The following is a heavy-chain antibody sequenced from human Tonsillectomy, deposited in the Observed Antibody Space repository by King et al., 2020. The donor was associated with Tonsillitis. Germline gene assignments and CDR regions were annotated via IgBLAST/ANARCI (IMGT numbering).Heavy chain of an antibody. J-gene: IGHJ1*01. Sequence: VQLVESGGGLVKPGGSLRLSCAASGFTFSNAWMSWVRQAPGKGLEGGGRIKSKTDGGTTDYAAPVKGKFTISSDDSKNTLYLQMNSLKTEDTAVYYCTTVNIAARPAGYWGQGTRVTVSA. CDR3: TTVNIAARPAGY. CDR1: GFTFSNAW. CDR2: IKSKTDGGTT. V-gene: IGHV3-15*01. D-gene: IGHD6-6*01.